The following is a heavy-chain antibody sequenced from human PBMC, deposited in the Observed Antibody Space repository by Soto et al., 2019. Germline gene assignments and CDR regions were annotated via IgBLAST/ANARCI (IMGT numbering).Heavy chain of an antibody. CDR2: IRGVGGET. CDR1: GFTFSNNA. J-gene: IGHJ4*02. Sequence: GGSLRLSCAGSGFTFSNNAMSWVRQAPGKGLEWVSAIRGVGGETHYVDSVKGRFTISRDNSRAKLYLQMNSLRAEDTAVYYCARDGIMNGWWYFDYWGQGTLVTVSS. V-gene: IGHV3-23*01. CDR3: ARDGIMNGWWYFDY. D-gene: IGHD3-16*01.